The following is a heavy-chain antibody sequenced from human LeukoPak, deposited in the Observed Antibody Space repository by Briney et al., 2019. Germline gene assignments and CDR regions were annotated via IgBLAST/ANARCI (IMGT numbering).Heavy chain of an antibody. CDR3: ARGSYFDWHDAFDI. J-gene: IGHJ3*02. CDR2: ISAYNGNT. D-gene: IGHD3-9*01. CDR1: GYTFTSYG. Sequence: GASVKVSCKASGYTFTSYGISWVRQAPGQGLEWMGWISAYNGNTNYAQKLQGGVTMTTDTSTSTAYMELRSLRSDDTAVYYCARGSYFDWHDAFDIWGQGTMVTVSS. V-gene: IGHV1-18*04.